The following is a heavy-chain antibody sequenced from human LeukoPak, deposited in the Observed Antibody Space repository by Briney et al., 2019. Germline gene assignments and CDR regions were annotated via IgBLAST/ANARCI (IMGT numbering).Heavy chain of an antibody. D-gene: IGHD2-8*01. Sequence: GGSLRLSCVASGFIFSSYDMYWVRQAPGKGLEWVAVISNDGNNKQYADSVKGRFTISRDNSKNTLYLQMNSLRADDTAVYHCAKDGLMRFFDYWGQGTLVTVSS. CDR1: GFIFSSYD. J-gene: IGHJ4*02. V-gene: IGHV3-30*18. CDR3: AKDGLMRFFDY. CDR2: ISNDGNNK.